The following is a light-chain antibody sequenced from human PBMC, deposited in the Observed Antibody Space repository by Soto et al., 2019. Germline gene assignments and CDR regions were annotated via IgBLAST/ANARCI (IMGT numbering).Light chain of an antibody. J-gene: IGKJ3*01. CDR3: QHYGNEGT. Sequence: EIVLTQSPGTMSLSPGERATLSCRASQSISSSHLAWYQQKPDQTPRLLIYGASNRATGIPDRFSGSGSGTDFTLTINRLEPEDFAVYYCQHYGNEGTFGPGTQVDLK. CDR2: GAS. V-gene: IGKV3-20*01. CDR1: QSISSSH.